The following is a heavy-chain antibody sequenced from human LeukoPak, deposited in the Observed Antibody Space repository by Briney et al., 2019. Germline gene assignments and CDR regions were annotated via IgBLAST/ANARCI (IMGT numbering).Heavy chain of an antibody. D-gene: IGHD2-8*01. CDR3: ARDRGYCTNGVCYSDAFDI. Sequence: GGSLRLSCAASGFTFSSYSMNWVRQAPGEGLEWVSSISSSSSYIYYADSVKGRFTISRDNAKNSLYLQMNSLRAEDTAVYYCARDRGYCTNGVCYSDAFDIWGQGTMVTVSS. J-gene: IGHJ3*02. CDR1: GFTFSSYS. V-gene: IGHV3-21*01. CDR2: ISSSSSYI.